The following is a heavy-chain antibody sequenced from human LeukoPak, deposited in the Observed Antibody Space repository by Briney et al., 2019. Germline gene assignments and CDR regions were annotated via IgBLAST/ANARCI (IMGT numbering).Heavy chain of an antibody. Sequence: ASVKVSCKASGYTFTSYDINWVRQATGQGLEWMGWTNPNSGNTGYAQKFQGRVAMTRNTSISTAYMELSSRRSEDTAVYYCARGPGALGGRKYCSGGSCYSGGWFDPWGQGTLVTVSS. CDR1: GYTFTSYD. V-gene: IGHV1-8*01. D-gene: IGHD2-15*01. J-gene: IGHJ5*02. CDR3: ARGPGALGGRKYCSGGSCYSGGWFDP. CDR2: TNPNSGNT.